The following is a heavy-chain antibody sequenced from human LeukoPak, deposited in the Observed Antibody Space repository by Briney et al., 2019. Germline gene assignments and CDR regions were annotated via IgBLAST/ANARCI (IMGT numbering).Heavy chain of an antibody. Sequence: SETLSLTCTVSGGSISSYYWSWIRQPAGKGLEWIGRIYTSGSTNYNPSIKRRVTISVDKSKNQFSLKLSSVTAADTDVYYCARSSLTTVTSGWFDPWGQGTLVTVSS. D-gene: IGHD4-17*01. CDR2: IYTSGST. CDR1: GGSISSYY. V-gene: IGHV4-4*07. CDR3: ARSSLTTVTSGWFDP. J-gene: IGHJ5*02.